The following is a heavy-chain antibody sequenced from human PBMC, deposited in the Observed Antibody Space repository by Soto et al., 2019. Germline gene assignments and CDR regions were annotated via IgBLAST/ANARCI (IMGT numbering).Heavy chain of an antibody. CDR2: IYHSGST. D-gene: IGHD6-19*01. V-gene: IGHV4-4*02. Sequence: TSETLSLTCAVSGGSISSSNWWSWVRQPPGKGLEWIGEIYHSGSTNYNPSLKSRVTISVDKSKNQFSLKLSSVTAADTAVYYCARVGGSSGWYRYWGQGTLVTVSS. CDR1: GGSISSSNW. J-gene: IGHJ4*02. CDR3: ARVGGSSGWYRY.